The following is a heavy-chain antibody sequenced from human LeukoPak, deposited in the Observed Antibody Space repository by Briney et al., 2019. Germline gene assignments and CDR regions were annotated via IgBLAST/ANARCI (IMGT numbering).Heavy chain of an antibody. D-gene: IGHD2-15*01. Sequence: GGSLRLSCAASGFTFSSYAMHWVRQAPGKGLEWLAVISHDGGNKYYADSVKGRLTISRDNSKNTLYLQMNSLRADDTAVYYCAKVRTQYCGTGNCFNYYFDYWGQGTLVTVSS. CDR1: GFTFSSYA. CDR3: AKVRTQYCGTGNCFNYYFDY. J-gene: IGHJ4*02. CDR2: ISHDGGNK. V-gene: IGHV3-30*18.